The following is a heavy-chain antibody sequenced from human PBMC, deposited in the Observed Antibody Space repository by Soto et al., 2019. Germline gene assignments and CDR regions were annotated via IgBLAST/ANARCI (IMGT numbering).Heavy chain of an antibody. V-gene: IGHV3-33*01. CDR2: IWYDGSNK. D-gene: IGHD6-19*01. Sequence: QVQLVESGGGVVQPGRSLRLSCAASGFTFSSYGMHWVRQAPGKGLEWVAVIWYDGSNKYYADSVKGRFTISRDNSKNTLYLQMNSLRAEHTAVYYCARDNEWLVPDYWGQGTLVTVSS. CDR3: ARDNEWLVPDY. J-gene: IGHJ4*02. CDR1: GFTFSSYG.